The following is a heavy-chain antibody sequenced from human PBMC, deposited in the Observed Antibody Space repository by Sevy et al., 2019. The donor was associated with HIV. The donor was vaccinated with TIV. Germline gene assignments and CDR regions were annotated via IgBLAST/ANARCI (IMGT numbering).Heavy chain of an antibody. CDR1: GFTFSSYA. V-gene: IGHV3-30-3*01. J-gene: IGHJ4*02. Sequence: GGSLRLSCAASGFTFSSYAMHWVRQAPGKGLEWVAVISYDGSNKYYADSVKGRFTISRDNSENTLYLQMNSLRAEDTAVYYCASVYYYDSSGYLSYFDYWGQGTLVTVSS. D-gene: IGHD3-22*01. CDR2: ISYDGSNK. CDR3: ASVYYYDSSGYLSYFDY.